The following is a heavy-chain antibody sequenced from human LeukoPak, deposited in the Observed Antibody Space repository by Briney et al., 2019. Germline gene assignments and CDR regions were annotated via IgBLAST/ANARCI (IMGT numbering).Heavy chain of an antibody. V-gene: IGHV4-34*01. Sequence: LETLSLTCAVYGGSFSGYYWSWIRQPPGKGLEWIGEINHSGSTNYNPSLKSRVTISVDTSKNQFSLKLSSVTAADTAVYYCAREFRGCSYGYDYWGQGTLVTVSS. D-gene: IGHD5-18*01. CDR3: AREFRGCSYGYDY. CDR2: INHSGST. CDR1: GGSFSGYY. J-gene: IGHJ4*02.